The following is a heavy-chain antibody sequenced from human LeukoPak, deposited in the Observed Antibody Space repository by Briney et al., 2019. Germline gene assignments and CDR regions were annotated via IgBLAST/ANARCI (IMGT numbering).Heavy chain of an antibody. D-gene: IGHD2-15*01. CDR2: ISGSGVGT. CDR3: AKVNTATYIIRDAFDI. CDR1: GFTFSDHY. Sequence: GSLRLSCAASGFTFSDHYMNWIRQAPGKGLEWVSAISGSGVGTYYAGSVKGRFTISRDNSKNTLYLQMNSLRAEDTAVYYCAKVNTATYIIRDAFDIWGQGTMVTVSS. V-gene: IGHV3-23*01. J-gene: IGHJ3*02.